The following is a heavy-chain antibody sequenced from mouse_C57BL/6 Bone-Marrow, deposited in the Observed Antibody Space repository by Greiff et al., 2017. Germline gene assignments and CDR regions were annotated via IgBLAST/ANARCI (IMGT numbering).Heavy chain of an antibody. CDR1: GYTFTDYY. V-gene: IGHV1-19*01. CDR3: ARNFAYCDY. CDR2: INPYNGGT. Sequence: VQLQQSGPVLVKPGASVKMSCKASGYTFTDYYMNWVKQSHGKSLEWIGVINPYNGGTSYNQKFKGKATLTVDQSSSTAYIELNSLTSEDSAVYYGARNFAYCDYGGQGTTLTVSS. J-gene: IGHJ2*01.